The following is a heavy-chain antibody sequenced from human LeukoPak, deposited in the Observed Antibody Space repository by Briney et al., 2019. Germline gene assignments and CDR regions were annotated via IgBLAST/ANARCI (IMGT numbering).Heavy chain of an antibody. J-gene: IGHJ4*02. CDR2: IIPILGIA. CDR1: GGTFSSYV. D-gene: IGHD6-13*01. Sequence: SVKVSCKASGGTFSSYVISWVRQAPGQGLEWMGRIIPILGIANYAQKFQGRVTITAVKSTSTAYMELSSLRSEDTAVYYCAARAGIAAAGPYYFDYWGQGTLVTVSS. CDR3: AARAGIAAAGPYYFDY. V-gene: IGHV1-69*04.